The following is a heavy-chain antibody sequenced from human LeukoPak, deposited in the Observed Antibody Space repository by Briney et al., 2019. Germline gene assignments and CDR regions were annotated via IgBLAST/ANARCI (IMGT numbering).Heavy chain of an antibody. Sequence: EASVKVSCKASGYTFTSYYMHWVRQAPGQGLEWMGGIIPIFGTANYAQKFQGRVTITADESTSTAYMELSSLRSEDTAVYYCARGGGLLQDWFDPWGQGTLVTVSS. J-gene: IGHJ5*02. V-gene: IGHV1-69*13. CDR3: ARGGGLLQDWFDP. CDR2: IIPIFGTA. CDR1: GYTFTSYY. D-gene: IGHD2-15*01.